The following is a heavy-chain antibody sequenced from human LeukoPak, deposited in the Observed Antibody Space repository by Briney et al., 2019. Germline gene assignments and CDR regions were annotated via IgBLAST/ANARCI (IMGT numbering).Heavy chain of an antibody. CDR1: GFTFSSYG. V-gene: IGHV3-30*18. CDR3: AKGQWLVH. D-gene: IGHD6-19*01. J-gene: IGHJ4*02. Sequence: PGRSLRLSCAASGFTFSSYGMHWVRQAPGKGLEWVAVISYDGSNKYYADSVKGRFTISRDNSKNTLYLQMNSLRAEDTAVYYCAKGQWLVHWGQGTLVTVPS. CDR2: ISYDGSNK.